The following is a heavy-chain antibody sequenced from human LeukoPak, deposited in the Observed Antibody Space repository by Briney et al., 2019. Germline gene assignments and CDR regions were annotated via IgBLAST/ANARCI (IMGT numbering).Heavy chain of an antibody. V-gene: IGHV4-59*01. Sequence: PSETLSLTCTVSGGSIRSYYWSWIRQPPGKGLEWIGYIYYSGSTNYNPSLKSRVTISVDTSKNQFSLKLSSVTAADTAVYYCARDRRYNWNFDAFDIWGQGTMVTVSS. CDR1: GGSIRSYY. CDR2: IYYSGST. CDR3: ARDRRYNWNFDAFDI. J-gene: IGHJ3*02. D-gene: IGHD1-7*01.